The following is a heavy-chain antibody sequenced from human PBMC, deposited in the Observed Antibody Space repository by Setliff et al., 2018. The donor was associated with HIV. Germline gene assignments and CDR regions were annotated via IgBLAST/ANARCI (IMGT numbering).Heavy chain of an antibody. Sequence: GGSLRLSCAASEFTFSTYAMSWVRQAPGKGLEWVSVIGSNGGSTYYADSVKGRFTVSRDNSKNALYLQMNSLRAEDTAVYYCAKDRGPEGAPYSYYGMDVWGQGTTVTVSS. CDR3: AKDRGPEGAPYSYYGMDV. CDR2: IGSNGGST. J-gene: IGHJ6*02. V-gene: IGHV3-23*01. CDR1: EFTFSTYA.